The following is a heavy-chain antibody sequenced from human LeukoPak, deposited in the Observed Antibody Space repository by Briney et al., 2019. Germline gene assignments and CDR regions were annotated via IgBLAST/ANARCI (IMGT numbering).Heavy chain of an antibody. CDR3: ARGRVYYYDSSGYYYPDFDY. V-gene: IGHV4-34*01. D-gene: IGHD3-22*01. Sequence: SETLSLTCAVYGGSFSGYYWSWIRQPPGKGLEWIGEINHSGSTNYNPSLKSRVTISVDTSKNQFSLKLSSVTAAGTAVYYCARGRVYYYDSSGYYYPDFDYWGQGTLVTVSS. CDR1: GGSFSGYY. CDR2: INHSGST. J-gene: IGHJ4*02.